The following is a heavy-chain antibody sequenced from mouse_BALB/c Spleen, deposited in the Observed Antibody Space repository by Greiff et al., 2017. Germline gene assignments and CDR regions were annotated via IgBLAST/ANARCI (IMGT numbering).Heavy chain of an antibody. J-gene: IGHJ3*01. CDR3: VRDGRRGFAY. Sequence: VQLKESGPGLVAPSQSLSITCTVSGFSLTSYDISWIRQPPGKGLEWLGVIWTGGGTNYNSAFMSRLSISKDNSKSQVFLKMNSLQTDDTAIYYCVRDGRRGFAYWGQGTLVTVSA. CDR2: IWTGGGT. V-gene: IGHV2-9-2*01. CDR1: GFSLTSYD.